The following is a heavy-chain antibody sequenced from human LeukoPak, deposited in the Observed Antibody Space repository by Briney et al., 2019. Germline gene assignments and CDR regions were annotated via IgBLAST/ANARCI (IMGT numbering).Heavy chain of an antibody. CDR1: GYTFTSYG. J-gene: IGHJ4*02. Sequence: ASVKVSCKASGYTFTSYGISWVRQAPGQGLEWMGWISGYNGHTNYAQKFQGRVTLTRDTSTSTVYMELSSLRSEDTAVYYCARLGYCGSTTCQWGQGTVVTVSS. CDR3: ARLGYCGSTTCQ. CDR2: ISGYNGHT. D-gene: IGHD2-2*01. V-gene: IGHV1-18*01.